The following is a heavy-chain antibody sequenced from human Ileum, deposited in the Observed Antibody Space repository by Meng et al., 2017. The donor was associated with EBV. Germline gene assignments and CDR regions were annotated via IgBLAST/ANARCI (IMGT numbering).Heavy chain of an antibody. CDR2: IFFNGNA. CDR1: CGSVSSDKSY. D-gene: IGHD1-1*01. V-gene: IGHV4-61*01. J-gene: IGHJ5*02. Sequence: QVQLQDSGQGRVNPSETLSLTCSVSCGSVSSDKSYWTWIRQPPGKGLGLIGYIFFNGNANYNPSLESRVTLSVDTSKNQFSLELSSVTAADTAIYYCARGTGTTFAWGQGTLVTVSS. CDR3: ARGTGTTFA.